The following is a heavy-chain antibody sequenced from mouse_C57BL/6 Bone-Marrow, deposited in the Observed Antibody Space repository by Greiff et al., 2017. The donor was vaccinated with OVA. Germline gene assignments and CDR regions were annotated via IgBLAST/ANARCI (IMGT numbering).Heavy chain of an antibody. V-gene: IGHV1-55*01. D-gene: IGHD2-2*01. J-gene: IGHJ4*01. CDR1: GYTFTSYW. CDR2: IYPGSGST. CDR3: AIYYGDDVDAMDY. Sequence: QVQLQQPGAELVKPGASVKMSCKASGYTFTSYWITWVKQRPGQGLEWIGDIYPGSGSTNYNEKFKSKATLTVDTSSSTAYMQLSSLTSEDSAVYYCAIYYGDDVDAMDYWGQGTSVTVSS.